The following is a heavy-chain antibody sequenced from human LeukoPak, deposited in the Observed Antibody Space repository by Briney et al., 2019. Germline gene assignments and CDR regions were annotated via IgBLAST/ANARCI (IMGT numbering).Heavy chain of an antibody. Sequence: GGSLTLSCAASGFTFSSYGMHWVRQAPGKGLEWVAFIRYDGSNKYYADSVKGRFTISRDNSKNTLYLQMNRLRAEDTAVYYCAKLVSGSYLDYWGQGTLVTVSS. D-gene: IGHD1-26*01. J-gene: IGHJ4*02. CDR1: GFTFSSYG. CDR2: IRYDGSNK. V-gene: IGHV3-30*02. CDR3: AKLVSGSYLDY.